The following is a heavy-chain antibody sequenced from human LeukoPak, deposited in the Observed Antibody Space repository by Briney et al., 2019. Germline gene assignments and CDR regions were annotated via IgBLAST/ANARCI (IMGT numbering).Heavy chain of an antibody. V-gene: IGHV3-9*01. J-gene: IGHJ5*02. CDR3: TESCTSTSCWFDP. CDR1: GFTFDDYA. Sequence: TGGSLRLSCAASGFTFDDYAMHWVRQAPGKGLEWVSGISWNSGSIVYADSVKGRFTISRDNAKNSLYLQMNSLRAEDTALYYCTESCTSTSCWFDPWGQGTLVTVSS. D-gene: IGHD2-2*01. CDR2: ISWNSGSI.